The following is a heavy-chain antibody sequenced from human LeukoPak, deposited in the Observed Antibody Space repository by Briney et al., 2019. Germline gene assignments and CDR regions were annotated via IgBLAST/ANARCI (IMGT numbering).Heavy chain of an antibody. J-gene: IGHJ4*02. D-gene: IGHD2-21*02. CDR1: GYTFTDFA. V-gene: IGHV1-18*01. CDR3: ARNGDPGPYYFDF. Sequence: GASVKVSCKASGYTFTDFAMSWVRRAPGQRLEWMGKISGYSGHTKSVQKFQGRVTMTRDTSTSTAYMELMRLRPDDTAVYFRARNGDPGPYYFDFWGQGTLVTVSS. CDR2: ISGYSGHT.